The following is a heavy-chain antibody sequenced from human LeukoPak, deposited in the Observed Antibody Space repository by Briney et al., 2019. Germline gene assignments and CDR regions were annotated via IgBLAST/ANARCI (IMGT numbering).Heavy chain of an antibody. D-gene: IGHD6-13*01. CDR1: GYSFASYW. CDR3: ARLPPYSSSWYGYYGMDV. J-gene: IGHJ6*02. V-gene: IGHV5-51*01. Sequence: GESLKISCKGSGYSFASYWICWVRQMPGKGLESMGIIYPGDSDTRYSPSFQGQVTISADKSISTAYLQWSSLKASDTAMYYCARLPPYSSSWYGYYGMDVWGQGTTVTVSS. CDR2: IYPGDSDT.